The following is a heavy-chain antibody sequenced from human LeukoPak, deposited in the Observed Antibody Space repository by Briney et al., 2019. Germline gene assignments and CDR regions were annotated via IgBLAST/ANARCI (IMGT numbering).Heavy chain of an antibody. CDR1: GYSFTSYW. Sequence: GESLKISCKGSGYSFTSYWIAWVRQMPGKSLEWMGFIYPGDSDTRYSPSFQGQVTISADESINTAYLQWSSLRASDTAIYYCARPTETYSYYYALDVWGQGTTVAVSS. CDR3: ARPTETYSYYYALDV. V-gene: IGHV5-51*01. J-gene: IGHJ6*02. CDR2: IYPGDSDT.